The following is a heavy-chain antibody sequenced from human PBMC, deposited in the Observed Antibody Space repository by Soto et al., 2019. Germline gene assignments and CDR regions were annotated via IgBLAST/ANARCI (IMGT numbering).Heavy chain of an antibody. J-gene: IGHJ6*02. CDR2: IYPGDSDT. CDR1: GYSFTSYW. Sequence: PGESLKISCKGSGYSFTSYWIGWVRQMPGKGLEWMGIIYPGDSDTRYSPSFQGQVTISADKSISTAYLQWSSLKASDTAMYYCARGGYCSGGSCHSTYGMDVWGQGTTVTVSS. D-gene: IGHD2-15*01. CDR3: ARGGYCSGGSCHSTYGMDV. V-gene: IGHV5-51*01.